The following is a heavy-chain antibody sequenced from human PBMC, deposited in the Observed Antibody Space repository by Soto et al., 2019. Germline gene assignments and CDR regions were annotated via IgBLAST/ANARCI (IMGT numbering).Heavy chain of an antibody. CDR2: ISAYNGET. J-gene: IGHJ6*02. Sequence: ASVKVSCKASGYTFTSYGISWVRQAPGQGLEWMGWISAYNGETIYAQKFQGRVTMTEDTSTDTAYMELSSLRSEDTAVYYCATVPGLWFGELLSPYGMDVWGQGTTVTVSS. CDR1: GYTFTSYG. CDR3: ATVPGLWFGELLSPYGMDV. D-gene: IGHD3-10*01. V-gene: IGHV1-18*01.